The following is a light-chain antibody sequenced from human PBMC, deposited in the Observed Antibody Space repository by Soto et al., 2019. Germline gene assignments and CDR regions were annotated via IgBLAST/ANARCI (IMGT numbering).Light chain of an antibody. J-gene: IGKJ1*01. V-gene: IGKV3-11*01. CDR1: QSVDNY. CDR3: QQRSNWPRT. Sequence: EVVLTQSPGTLSLSPGERVTLSCRASQSVDNYLAWYQQKPGQAPRLLIYDASNRATGIPSRFGGSGFGTDFTLTISSLQPEDFAVYYCQQRSNWPRTFGQGTKV. CDR2: DAS.